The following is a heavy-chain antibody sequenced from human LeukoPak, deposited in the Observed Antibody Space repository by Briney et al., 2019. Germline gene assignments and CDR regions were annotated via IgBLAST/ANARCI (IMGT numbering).Heavy chain of an antibody. Sequence: LTGGSLRLSCAASGFTFSSYAMSWVRQAPGMGLEWVSSIGSSGDITYYADSVKGRFTISRDNSKNTLYLQMNSLRAEDTAVYYCARDIDNGDYVVYWGQGTLVTVSS. D-gene: IGHD4-17*01. J-gene: IGHJ4*02. CDR2: IGSSGDIT. CDR3: ARDIDNGDYVVY. V-gene: IGHV3-23*01. CDR1: GFTFSSYA.